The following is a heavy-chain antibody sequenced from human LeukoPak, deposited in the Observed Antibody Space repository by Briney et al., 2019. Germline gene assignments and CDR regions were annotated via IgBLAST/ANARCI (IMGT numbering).Heavy chain of an antibody. J-gene: IGHJ5*02. CDR3: ATGGIGEQLAPRFDP. D-gene: IGHD6-13*01. V-gene: IGHV4-30-2*01. CDR2: IYHSGST. Sequence: PSETLSLTCTVSGGSISSGGYYWSWIRQPPGKGLEWIGYIYHSGSTYYNPSLKSRVTISVDRSKNQFSLKLSSVTAADTAVYYCATGGIGEQLAPRFDPWGQGTLVTVSS. CDR1: GGSISSGGYY.